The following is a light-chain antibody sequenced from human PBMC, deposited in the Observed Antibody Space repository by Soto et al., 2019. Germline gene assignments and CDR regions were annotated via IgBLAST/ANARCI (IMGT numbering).Light chain of an antibody. J-gene: IGKJ4*01. CDR1: QSVSSRN. V-gene: IGKV3-20*01. CDR3: QQYSRSRLT. Sequence: EIVLTQSPRTLSLAPGERVTLSCRSSQSVSSRNLAWYQQIPGQAPRLLIYGASSRATGVPDRFSGSGSATDFTLTISRLEPEDFAVYYCQQYSRSRLTFGGGTKVEI. CDR2: GAS.